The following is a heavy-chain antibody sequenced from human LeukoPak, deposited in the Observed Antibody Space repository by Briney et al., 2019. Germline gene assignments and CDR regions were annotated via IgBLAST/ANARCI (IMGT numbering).Heavy chain of an antibody. CDR3: AKDKSEQLVQYYVDY. Sequence: PGRSLRLSCAASGFTFDDYAMHWVRQAPGKGLEWASGISWNSGSIGYADSVKGRFTISRDNAKNSLYLQMNSLRAEDTALYYCAKDKSEQLVQYYVDYWGQGTLVTVSS. J-gene: IGHJ4*02. D-gene: IGHD6-6*01. V-gene: IGHV3-9*01. CDR1: GFTFDDYA. CDR2: ISWNSGSI.